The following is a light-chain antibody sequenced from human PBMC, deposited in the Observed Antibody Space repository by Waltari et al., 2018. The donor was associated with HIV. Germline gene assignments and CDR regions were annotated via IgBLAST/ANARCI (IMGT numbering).Light chain of an antibody. CDR1: SSNIGNHD. Sequence: QSVLTQPPSVSAAPGQKVTISCSGSSSNIGNHDLCWYQHLPGTAPKLLIYDNDRRPSGIPDRFSGSKSGTSATLGVSGLQTGDEADYYCGTWDTSLNVWVFGGGTKLTVL. V-gene: IGLV1-51*01. J-gene: IGLJ3*02. CDR3: GTWDTSLNVWV. CDR2: DND.